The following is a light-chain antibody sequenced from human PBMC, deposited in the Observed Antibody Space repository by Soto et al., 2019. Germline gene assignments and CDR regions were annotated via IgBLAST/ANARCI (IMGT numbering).Light chain of an antibody. Sequence: QSVLTQPPSMSAAPGQKVTISCSGSTSNIENNYVSWYQHLPGTAPKLLIYDNDERPSGIPDRFSASKSGTSATLGITGLQIGDEADYYCGAWDSSLSVVLFGGETKLTVL. CDR2: DND. J-gene: IGLJ2*01. CDR1: TSNIENNY. V-gene: IGLV1-51*01. CDR3: GAWDSSLSVVL.